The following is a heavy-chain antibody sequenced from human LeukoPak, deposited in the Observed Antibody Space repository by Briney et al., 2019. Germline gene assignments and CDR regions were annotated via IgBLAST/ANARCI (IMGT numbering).Heavy chain of an antibody. Sequence: GGSLRLSCAASGFTFSSYGMHWVRQAPGKGLEWVAVIWYDGSNKYYADSVKGRFTISRDNSKNTLYLQMNSLRAEDTAVYYCARFLWGSYYGMDVWGQGTTVTVSS. D-gene: IGHD2-15*01. J-gene: IGHJ6*02. CDR2: IWYDGSNK. CDR1: GFTFSSYG. CDR3: ARFLWGSYYGMDV. V-gene: IGHV3-33*01.